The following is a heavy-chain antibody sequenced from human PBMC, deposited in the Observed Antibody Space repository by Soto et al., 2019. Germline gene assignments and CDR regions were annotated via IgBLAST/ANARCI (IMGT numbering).Heavy chain of an antibody. V-gene: IGHV5-51*01. CDR3: ARQGYDILTGSIYYFDY. CDR2: IYPGDSDT. CDR1: GYSFTSYW. Sequence: GESLKISCKGSGYSFTSYWIGWVRQMPGKGLEWMGIIYPGDSDTRYSPSFQGQVTISADKSISTAYLQWSSLKASDTAMYYCARQGYDILTGSIYYFDYWGQGTLVTVSS. J-gene: IGHJ4*02. D-gene: IGHD3-9*01.